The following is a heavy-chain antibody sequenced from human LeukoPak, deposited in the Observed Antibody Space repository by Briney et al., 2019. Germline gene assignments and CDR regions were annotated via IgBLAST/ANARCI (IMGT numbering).Heavy chain of an antibody. Sequence: PGGSLRLSCAASGFTFMRHWMHWVRQAPGKGVVWVSRVNSDESLTVYADSVKGRFTISRDDAKNSVFLQMNNLRVEDTAIYYCVRDLTARNYFDSWGQGALVTVSS. CDR2: VNSDESLT. V-gene: IGHV3-74*01. D-gene: IGHD2-21*02. J-gene: IGHJ4*02. CDR1: GFTFMRHW. CDR3: VRDLTARNYFDS.